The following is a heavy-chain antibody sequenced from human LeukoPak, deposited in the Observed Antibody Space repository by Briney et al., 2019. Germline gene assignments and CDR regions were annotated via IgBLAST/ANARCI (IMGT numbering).Heavy chain of an antibody. CDR1: GFTFSDYY. V-gene: IGHV3-11*01. Sequence: GGSLRLSCAASGFTFSDYYMSWIRQAPGKGLEWVSYISSSGSTIYYADSVKGRFTISRDNAKNSLYLQMNSLRAEDTAVYYCAMVVTEQEPYYYYGMDVWGQGTTVTVSS. J-gene: IGHJ6*02. CDR2: ISSSGSTI. CDR3: AMVVTEQEPYYYYGMDV. D-gene: IGHD5-18*01.